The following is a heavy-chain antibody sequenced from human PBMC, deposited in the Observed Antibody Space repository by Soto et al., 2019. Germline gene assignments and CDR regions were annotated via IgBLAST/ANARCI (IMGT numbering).Heavy chain of an antibody. CDR3: ARARPTYYYYYYMDV. CDR2: MNPNSGNT. J-gene: IGHJ6*03. CDR1: GYTFTSYD. Sequence: QVQLVQSGAEVKKPGASVKVSCKASGYTFTSYDINWVRQATGQGLEWMGWMNPNSGNTGYAQKFQGIVTMTRNTSISTAYMELSSLRSEDTAVYYCARARPTYYYYYYMDVWGKGTTVTVSS. D-gene: IGHD6-6*01. V-gene: IGHV1-8*01.